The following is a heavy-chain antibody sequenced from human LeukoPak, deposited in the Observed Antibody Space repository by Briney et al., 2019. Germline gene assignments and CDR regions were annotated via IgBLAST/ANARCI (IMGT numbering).Heavy chain of an antibody. D-gene: IGHD6-6*01. Sequence: SVKVSCKASGGTFSSYGISWVRQAPGQGLEWMGGIIPIFGTANYAQKFQGRVTITTDESTSTAYMELSSLRSEDTAVYYCAIALRIAARPEYHYYMDVWGKGCTVTVYS. CDR2: IIPIFGTA. J-gene: IGHJ6*03. V-gene: IGHV1-69*05. CDR3: AIALRIAARPEYHYYMDV. CDR1: GGTFSSYG.